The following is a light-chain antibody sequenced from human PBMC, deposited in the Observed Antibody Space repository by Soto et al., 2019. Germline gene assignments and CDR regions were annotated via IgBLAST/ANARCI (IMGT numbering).Light chain of an antibody. CDR2: EVS. J-gene: IGLJ1*01. CDR1: SSDVGAYDY. Sequence: SVLTQPASVSGSPGQSITLSCTGTSSDVGAYDYVSWYQQHPDKAPKLMIYEVSYRPSGVSNRFSGSKSVNTATLTISGLQAEDEADYYCSSYTTSSTRVFGTGTKLTVL. CDR3: SSYTTSSTRV. V-gene: IGLV2-14*03.